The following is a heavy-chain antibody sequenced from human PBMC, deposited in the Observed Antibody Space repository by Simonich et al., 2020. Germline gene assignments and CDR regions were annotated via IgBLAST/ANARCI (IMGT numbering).Heavy chain of an antibody. CDR1: GGSFSGYY. CDR3: ARGKGWKNAFDI. V-gene: IGHV4-34*01. Sequence: QVQLQQWGAGLLKPSETLSLTCAVYGGSFSGYYWSWNRQPPGKGLEWIGENKHSGNTNYHPSPKGRGTISVDTSKNQFSLKLSSVTAADTAVYYCARGKGWKNAFDIWGQGTMVTVSS. CDR2: NKHSGNT. D-gene: IGHD1-1*01. J-gene: IGHJ3*02.